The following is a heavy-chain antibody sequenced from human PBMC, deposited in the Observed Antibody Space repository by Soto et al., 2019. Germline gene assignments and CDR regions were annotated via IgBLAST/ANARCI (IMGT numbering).Heavy chain of an antibody. J-gene: IGHJ6*02. V-gene: IGHV3-15*07. CDR1: GFTFSNAW. Sequence: GGSLRLSCAASGFTFSNAWMNWVRQAPGKGLEWVGRIKSKTDGGTTDYAAPVKGRFTISRDDSKNTLYLQMNSLKTEDTAVYYCTTGYSSSWRYYYYYYGMDVWGQGTTVTVSS. D-gene: IGHD6-13*01. CDR3: TTGYSSSWRYYYYYYGMDV. CDR2: IKSKTDGGTT.